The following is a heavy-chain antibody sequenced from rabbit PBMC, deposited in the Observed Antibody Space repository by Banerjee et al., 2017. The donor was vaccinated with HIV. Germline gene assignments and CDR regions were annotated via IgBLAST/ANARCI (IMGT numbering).Heavy chain of an antibody. Sequence: QEQLKESGGGLVQPGGSLTLSCKASGFDFSSYYIYWVRQAPGKGLEWIGMIYFVDGTTYYASWVNGRFTISRNTKENTVSLQMTSLTTADTATYFCARGATSSGGTLYYGMDLWGPGTLVTVS. J-gene: IGHJ6*01. D-gene: IGHD1-1*01. CDR3: ARGATSSGGTLYYGMDL. V-gene: IGHV1S47*01. CDR2: IYFVDGTT. CDR1: GFDFSSYY.